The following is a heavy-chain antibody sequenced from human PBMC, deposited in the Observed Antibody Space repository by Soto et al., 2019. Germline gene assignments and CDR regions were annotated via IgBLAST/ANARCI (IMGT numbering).Heavy chain of an antibody. CDR1: CYTFNFYG. D-gene: IGHD2-8*02. J-gene: IGHJ4*02. CDR2: ISHLHGNT. V-gene: IGHV1-18*01. CDR3: ARIDISYGTESPDFDS. Sequence: ASVKVSYKASCYTFNFYGITCVRQAPGQVLEWMGWISHLHGNTTYAPDLKGRVTMTPDTSTSKAYMELRGLRSEDTAGYYCARIDISYGTESPDFDSWGQGTLVIVSS.